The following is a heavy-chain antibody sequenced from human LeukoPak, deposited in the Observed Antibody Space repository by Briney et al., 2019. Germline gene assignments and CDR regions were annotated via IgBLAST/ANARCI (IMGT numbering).Heavy chain of an antibody. D-gene: IGHD3-10*01. Sequence: ASVKVSCKASGYTFTSYYMHWVRQAPGQGLEWMGIINPSGGSTSYAQKFQGRVTMTRDMSTSTVYMELSRLRSDDTAVYYCARDSSFRGSTNYYMDVWGKGTTVTVSS. CDR2: INPSGGST. V-gene: IGHV1-46*01. CDR1: GYTFTSYY. J-gene: IGHJ6*03. CDR3: ARDSSFRGSTNYYMDV.